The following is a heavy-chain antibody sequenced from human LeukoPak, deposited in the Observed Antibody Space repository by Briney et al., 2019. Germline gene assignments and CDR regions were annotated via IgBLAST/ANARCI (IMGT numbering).Heavy chain of an antibody. CDR2: IDWDDDK. Sequence: SGPALVKPTQTLTLTCTFSGFSLSTSGMCVSWIRQPPGKALEWLARIDWDDDKYYSTSLKTRLTISKDTSKNQVVLTMTNMDPVDTATYYCVRNNYDILNPYYYGMDVWGQGTTVTVSS. D-gene: IGHD3-9*01. V-gene: IGHV2-70*11. CDR3: VRNNYDILNPYYYGMDV. CDR1: GFSLSTSGMC. J-gene: IGHJ6*02.